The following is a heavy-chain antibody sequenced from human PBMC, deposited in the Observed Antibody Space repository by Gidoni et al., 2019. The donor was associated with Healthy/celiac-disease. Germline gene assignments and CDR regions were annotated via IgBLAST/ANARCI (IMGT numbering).Heavy chain of an antibody. CDR2: IYYSGST. CDR3: AGGEPTYFDY. D-gene: IGHD3-16*01. J-gene: IGHJ4*02. V-gene: IGHV4-59*01. CDR1: GGSISSYY. Sequence: QVPLQASGPGLVKPSEPLSLTCTVSGGSISSYYWSWIRQPPGKGLEWIGYIYYSGSTNYNPSLKSRVTISVDTSKNQFSLKLSSVTAADTAVYYCAGGEPTYFDYWGQGTLVTVSS.